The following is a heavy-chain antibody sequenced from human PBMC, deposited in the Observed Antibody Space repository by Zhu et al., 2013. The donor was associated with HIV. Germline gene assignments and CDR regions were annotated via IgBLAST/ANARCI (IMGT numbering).Heavy chain of an antibody. Sequence: QVQLQQWGAGLLKPSETLSLTCGVYGGSFSGYYWSWIRQPPGKGLEWIGEINHVRSTKYNPSLKSRVTVSIDTSKNQFSLRLSSVTAADTGVYFCARGLDETEWERPLDYWGQGTPVTVSS. V-gene: IGHV4-34*01. CDR1: GGSFSGYY. CDR2: INHVRST. CDR3: ARGLDETEWERPLDY. D-gene: IGHD1-26*01. J-gene: IGHJ4*02.